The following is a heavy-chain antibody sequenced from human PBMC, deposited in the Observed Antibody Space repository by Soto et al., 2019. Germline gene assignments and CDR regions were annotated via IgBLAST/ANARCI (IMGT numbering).Heavy chain of an antibody. J-gene: IGHJ6*02. CDR1: GGTFNNYA. Sequence: QVQLVQSGAEVKKPGSSVKVSCKASGGTFNNYAISWVRQAPGQGLEWMGGIIPLFGTANYAQKFQGRVTITADESTSTAYMELTSLRSEDTAVYYCARGRDSSGYRYAMDVWGQGTTVTVSS. D-gene: IGHD3-22*01. CDR2: IIPLFGTA. V-gene: IGHV1-69*01. CDR3: ARGRDSSGYRYAMDV.